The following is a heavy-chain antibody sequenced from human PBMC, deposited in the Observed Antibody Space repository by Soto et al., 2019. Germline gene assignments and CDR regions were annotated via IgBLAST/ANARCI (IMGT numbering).Heavy chain of an antibody. J-gene: IGHJ6*02. CDR2: IYPGDSDT. CDR3: ARHDILTGSPQLLDV. V-gene: IGHV5-51*01. Sequence: GESLKISCKGSGYSFTSYWIGWVRQMPGKGLEWMGIIYPGDSDTRYSPSFQGQVTISADKSISTAYLQWSSLKASDTAMYYFARHDILTGSPQLLDVWGQGTTVTVSS. CDR1: GYSFTSYW. D-gene: IGHD3-9*01.